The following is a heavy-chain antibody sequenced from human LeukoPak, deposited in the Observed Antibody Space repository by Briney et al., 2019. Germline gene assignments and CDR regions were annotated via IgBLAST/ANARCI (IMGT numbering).Heavy chain of an antibody. Sequence: SQTLSLTCTVSGGSISSGGYYWSWIRQPPGKGLEWIGYIYHSGSTYYNPSLKSRVTISVDRSKNQFSLKLSSVTAADTAVYYCARLRLTGDPPFDYWGQGTLVSVSS. V-gene: IGHV4-30-2*01. J-gene: IGHJ4*02. CDR3: ARLRLTGDPPFDY. CDR1: GGSISSGGYY. D-gene: IGHD7-27*01. CDR2: IYHSGST.